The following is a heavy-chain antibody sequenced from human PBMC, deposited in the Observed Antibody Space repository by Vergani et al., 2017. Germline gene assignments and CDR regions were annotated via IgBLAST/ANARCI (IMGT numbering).Heavy chain of an antibody. Sequence: QVQLQESGPGLVKPSETLSLTCTVSGGSITTDYWGWIRQPPGKGLEWIGYIYNSGSTNYNPSLKRRVTISVDRSKNQFSLKLSSVTAADTAVYYCARGRLGISEYWGQGTLVTVSS. CDR1: GGSITTDY. CDR3: ARGRLGISEY. D-gene: IGHD7-27*01. CDR2: IYNSGST. J-gene: IGHJ1*01. V-gene: IGHV4-59*01.